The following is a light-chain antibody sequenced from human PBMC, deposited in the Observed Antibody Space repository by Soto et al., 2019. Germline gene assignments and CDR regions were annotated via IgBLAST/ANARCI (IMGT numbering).Light chain of an antibody. CDR3: QQYNSYSPT. CDR2: KAS. V-gene: IGKV1-5*03. J-gene: IGKJ1*01. CDR1: QRTSGW. Sequence: DIQMTQSPSTLSAFVGDRVTITCRASQRTSGWLARYQQKTGKAPKLLIYKASSLESGVPSRFSGSGSETEFTLTISSLQPDDSATYYCQQYNSYSPTFGQGTKVEIK.